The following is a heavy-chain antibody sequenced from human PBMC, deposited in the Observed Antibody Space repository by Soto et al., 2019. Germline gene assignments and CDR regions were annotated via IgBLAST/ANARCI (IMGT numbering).Heavy chain of an antibody. V-gene: IGHV1-8*01. Sequence: QVQLVQSGAEAKKPGASVMVSCKTSGYTFTSYDINWVRQAIGQGLEWMGWMNPNSGNTAYAQKFQGRVTMTRNTSISTAYMELSSLRSEDTAVYYCARERSSGAFDIWGQGTMVTVSS. CDR2: MNPNSGNT. D-gene: IGHD1-26*01. J-gene: IGHJ3*02. CDR3: ARERSSGAFDI. CDR1: GYTFTSYD.